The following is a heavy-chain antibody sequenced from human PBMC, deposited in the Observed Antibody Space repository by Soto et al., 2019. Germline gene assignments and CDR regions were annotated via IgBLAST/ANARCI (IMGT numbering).Heavy chain of an antibody. CDR3: ARTKGSTVTYYFDY. CDR2: IYWDDDK. J-gene: IGHJ4*02. CDR1: GFSLSTSKVG. D-gene: IGHD4-17*01. V-gene: IGHV2-5*02. Sequence: QITLKESGPTLVKPTQTLTLTCTFSGFSLSTSKVGVGWIRQPPGKALEWLVFIYWDDDKRYSSSLKSRLTITKDTSKNQVVLTMTNMDPVDTATYYCARTKGSTVTYYFDYWGQGTLVTVSS.